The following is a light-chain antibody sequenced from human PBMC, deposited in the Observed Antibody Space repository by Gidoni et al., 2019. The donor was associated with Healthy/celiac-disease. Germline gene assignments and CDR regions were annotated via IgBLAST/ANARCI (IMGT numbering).Light chain of an antibody. J-gene: IGLJ1*01. V-gene: IGLV2-14*01. CDR3: SSYTSSSTLYV. CDR2: EVS. Sequence: QSALTQPASVSGSPGQSITLSCTGTSSDVGGYNYVSWYQQHPGKAPKLMIYEVSNQPSGVSNRFSGSKSGNTASLTISGLQAEDEADYYCSSYTSSSTLYVFGTGTKVTVL. CDR1: SSDVGGYNY.